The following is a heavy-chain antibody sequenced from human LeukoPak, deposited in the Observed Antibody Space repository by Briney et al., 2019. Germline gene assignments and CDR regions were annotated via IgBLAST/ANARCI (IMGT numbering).Heavy chain of an antibody. CDR3: AREKGPWIQLWSNPFDY. D-gene: IGHD5-18*01. CDR2: INPSGGST. J-gene: IGHJ4*02. CDR1: GYTFTSYY. V-gene: IGHV1-46*03. Sequence: ASVKVSCKASGYTFTSYYMHWVRQAPGQGLEWMGIINPSGGSTSYAQKFQGRVTTTRDTSTSTVYMELSSLRSEDTAVYYCAREKGPWIQLWSNPFDYWGQGTLVTVSS.